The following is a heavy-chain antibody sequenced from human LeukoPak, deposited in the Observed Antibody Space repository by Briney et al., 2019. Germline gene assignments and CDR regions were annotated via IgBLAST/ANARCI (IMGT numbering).Heavy chain of an antibody. D-gene: IGHD3-10*01. J-gene: IGHJ5*02. CDR1: GGSFSGYY. V-gene: IGHV4-34*01. CDR3: AREVTMVRGVIFGSWLDP. CDR2: INHSGST. Sequence: SETLSLTCAVYGGSFSGYYWSWIRQPPGKGLEWIGEINHSGSTNYNPSLKSRVTISVDTSKNQFSLKLSSVTAADTAVYYCAREVTMVRGVIFGSWLDPWGQGTLVTVSS.